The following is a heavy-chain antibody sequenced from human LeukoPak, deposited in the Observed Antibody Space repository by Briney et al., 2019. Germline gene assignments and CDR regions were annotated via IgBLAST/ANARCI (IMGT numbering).Heavy chain of an antibody. Sequence: PSETLSPTCTVSGDSFSYFYWSWIRQPPGKGPEWIGYIYNSGSTNYNPSLKSRVTISLDTSKNQFSLKLSSVTAADTAVYYCARGVVAAAGRTFDFWGQGTLVTVSS. J-gene: IGHJ4*02. D-gene: IGHD6-13*01. CDR2: IYNSGST. CDR1: GDSFSYFY. V-gene: IGHV4-59*01. CDR3: ARGVVAAAGRTFDF.